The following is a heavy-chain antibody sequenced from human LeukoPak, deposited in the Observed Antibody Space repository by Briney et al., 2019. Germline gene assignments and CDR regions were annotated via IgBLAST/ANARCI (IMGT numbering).Heavy chain of an antibody. D-gene: IGHD6-13*01. CDR3: AKALEQETVIALDS. CDR1: GFTFSTYA. CDR2: ISGSGGST. V-gene: IGHV3-23*01. Sequence: GGSLRPSCAASGFTFSTYAMSWVRQAPGKGLEWVSAISGSGGSTYYADSVKGRFTISRDNSKNTLYLLMNSLRAEDTSIYFCAKALEQETVIALDSWGQGTLVTVSS. J-gene: IGHJ4*02.